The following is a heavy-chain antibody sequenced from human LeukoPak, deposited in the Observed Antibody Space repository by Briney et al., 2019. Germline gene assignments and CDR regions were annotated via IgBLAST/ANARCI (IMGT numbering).Heavy chain of an antibody. V-gene: IGHV3-66*01. J-gene: IGHJ4*02. CDR1: GFTVSSNY. CDR3: AKAPTSSWRVFDY. Sequence: GGSLRLSCAASGFTVSSNYMSWVRQAPGKGLEWVSVIYSGGSTYYADSVKGRFTISRDNSKNTLYLQMNSLRAEDTAVYYCAKAPTSSWRVFDYWGQGTLVTVSS. D-gene: IGHD6-13*01. CDR2: IYSGGST.